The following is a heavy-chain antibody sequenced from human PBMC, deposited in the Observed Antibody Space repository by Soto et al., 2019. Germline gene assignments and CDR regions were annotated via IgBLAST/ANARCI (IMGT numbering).Heavy chain of an antibody. CDR1: GGSISSGGYY. J-gene: IGHJ4*02. CDR2: IYYSGST. Sequence: QVQLQESGPGLVKPSQTLSLTCTVSGGSISSGGYYWSWIRQHPGKGLEWIGYIYYSGSTYYNPSLKSRVTISVDTAKNQFSLKLSSVTAADTAVYYCASSGSPSCGGDCYSGGHFDYWGQGTLVTVSS. D-gene: IGHD2-21*02. CDR3: ASSGSPSCGGDCYSGGHFDY. V-gene: IGHV4-31*03.